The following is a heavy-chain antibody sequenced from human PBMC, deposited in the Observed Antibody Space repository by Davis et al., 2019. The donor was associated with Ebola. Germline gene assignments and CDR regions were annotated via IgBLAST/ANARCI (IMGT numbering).Heavy chain of an antibody. CDR3: ARAQFPTTSDH. CDR2: INPHNGNT. D-gene: IGHD1-1*01. V-gene: IGHV1-18*04. CDR1: GYTFTGYY. Sequence: AASVKVSCKASGYTFTGYYIHWVRQAPGQGLEWMGRINPHNGNTNYAQNVQGRVTMTTDTSTSTAYMEVGSLRSDDTAVYYCARAQFPTTSDHWGQGTLVTVSS. J-gene: IGHJ4*02.